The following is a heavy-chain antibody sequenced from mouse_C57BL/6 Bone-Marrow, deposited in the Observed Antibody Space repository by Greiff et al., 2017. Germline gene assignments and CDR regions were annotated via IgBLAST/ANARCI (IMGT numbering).Heavy chain of an antibody. V-gene: IGHV5-4*01. CDR3: AREDDYDEGLAY. D-gene: IGHD2-4*01. J-gene: IGHJ3*01. CDR1: GFTFSSYA. Sequence: DVMLVESGGGLVKPGGSLKLSCAASGFTFSSYAMSWVRQTPEKRLEWVATISDGGSYTYYPYNVKGRFTISRDNAKNNLYLQMSQLKSEDTAMYYCAREDDYDEGLAYWGRGTLVTVSA. CDR2: ISDGGSYT.